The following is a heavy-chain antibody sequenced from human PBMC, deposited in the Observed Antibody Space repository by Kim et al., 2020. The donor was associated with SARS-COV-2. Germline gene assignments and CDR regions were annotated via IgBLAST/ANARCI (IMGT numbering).Heavy chain of an antibody. J-gene: IGHJ4*02. CDR3: ARDWNWGIDV. CDR2: ISVTDEI. CDR1: GFTLTNYN. V-gene: IGHV3-48*02. Sequence: GGSLRLSCAASGFTLTNYNMNWVRQAPGKGLEWISYISVTDEIYYEDSVKGRLTISRDYAKKSLDLQMNSLRDEDTAVYYCARDWNWGIDVWGQGTLVTVSS. D-gene: IGHD7-27*01.